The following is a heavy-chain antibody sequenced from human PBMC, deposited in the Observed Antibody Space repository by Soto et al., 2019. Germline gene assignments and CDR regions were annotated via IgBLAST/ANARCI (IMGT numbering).Heavy chain of an antibody. CDR2: IDPSDSQT. D-gene: IGHD3-22*01. CDR3: ARQIYDSDTGPNFQYYFDS. Sequence: GEYLKISCKGSGYSFADYWITLVRQKPGKGLEWMGRIDPSDSQTYYSPSFRGHVTISVTKSITSVFLQWSSLRASDTAMYYCARQIYDSDTGPNFQYYFDSWGQGTPVTVSS. J-gene: IGHJ4*02. CDR1: GYSFADYW. V-gene: IGHV5-10-1*01.